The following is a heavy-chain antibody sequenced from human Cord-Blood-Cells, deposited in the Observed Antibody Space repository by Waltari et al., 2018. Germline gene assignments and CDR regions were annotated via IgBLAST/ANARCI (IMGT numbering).Heavy chain of an antibody. CDR3: ASSGRSTTVKNYYYYYMDV. J-gene: IGHJ6*03. CDR1: GFTVSSNY. CDR2: IYSGGST. D-gene: IGHD4-4*01. Sequence: EVQLVESGGGLIQPGGSLRLSCAASGFTVSSNYISWVCQDPGTGLEWVSVIYSGGSTSYADSVKGRFTISRDNPKNTLYLQMNSLRAEDTAVYYCASSGRSTTVKNYYYYYMDVWGKGTTVTVSS. V-gene: IGHV3-53*01.